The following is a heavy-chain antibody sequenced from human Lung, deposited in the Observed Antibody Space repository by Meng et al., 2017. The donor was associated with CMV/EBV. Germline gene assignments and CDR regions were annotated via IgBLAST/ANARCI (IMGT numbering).Heavy chain of an antibody. Sequence: QVHLHASCPGPAQPPQPSLLTCTISGGSIGSGGYYWRWIRQHPGKGLEWIGYIYYTGSTFYNPSLKSRLTISVDTSKNQFSLKLIPATAADTAVYYCAREAGRDGYATPKFDYWGQGTLVTVSS. CDR3: AREAGRDGYATPKFDY. V-gene: IGHV4-31*03. D-gene: IGHD5-24*01. J-gene: IGHJ4*02. CDR1: GGSIGSGGYY. CDR2: IYYTGST.